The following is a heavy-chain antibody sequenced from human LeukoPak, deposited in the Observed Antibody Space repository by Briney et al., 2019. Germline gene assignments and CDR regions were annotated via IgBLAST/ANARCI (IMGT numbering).Heavy chain of an antibody. V-gene: IGHV3-23*01. CDR1: GFTFSTYA. Sequence: AGGSLRLSCAASGFTFSTYAMSWVRQAPGKGLEWVSTISDSGASTFYADSVRGRFTISRDNSKNTLYLQINILRAEDTAVYYCARDTNWGQGTLVTVSS. CDR3: ARDTN. J-gene: IGHJ4*02. D-gene: IGHD3-3*01. CDR2: ISDSGAST.